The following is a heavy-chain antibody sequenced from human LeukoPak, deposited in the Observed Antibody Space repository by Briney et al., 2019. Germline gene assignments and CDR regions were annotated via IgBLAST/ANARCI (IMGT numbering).Heavy chain of an antibody. CDR3: ARDFVYSSSSYNWFDP. CDR2: IYHSGST. CDR1: GGSISSSNW. V-gene: IGHV4-4*02. J-gene: IGHJ5*02. Sequence: SETLSLTCAVSGGSISSSNWWSWVRQPPGKGLEWIGEIYHSGSTNYNPSLKSRVTISVDKSKNQFSLKLSSVTAADTAVYYCARDFVYSSSSYNWFDPWGQGTLVTVSS. D-gene: IGHD6-6*01.